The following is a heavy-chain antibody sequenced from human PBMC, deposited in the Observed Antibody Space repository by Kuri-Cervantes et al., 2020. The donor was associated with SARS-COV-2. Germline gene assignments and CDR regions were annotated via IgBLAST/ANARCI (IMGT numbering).Heavy chain of an antibody. V-gene: IGHV4-34*01. CDR1: GGSFSGYY. CDR2: INHTGST. J-gene: IGHJ4*02. CDR3: ARATSRPTIAAAGYFDS. Sequence: SETLSLTCAVYGGSFSGYYWSWIRQSPGKGLVWIGEINHTGSTNYNPSLKSRVTISVGASKNQFSLKLSSVTAADTAVYYCARATSRPTIAAAGYFDSWGQGILVTVSS. D-gene: IGHD6-25*01.